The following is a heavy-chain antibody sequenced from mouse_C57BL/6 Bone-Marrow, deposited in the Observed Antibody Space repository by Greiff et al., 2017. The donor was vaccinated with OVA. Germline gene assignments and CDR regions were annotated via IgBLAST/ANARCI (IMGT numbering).Heavy chain of an antibody. V-gene: IGHV5-4*01. CDR2: ISDGGSYT. J-gene: IGHJ3*01. D-gene: IGHD1-1*01. CDR3: ARDTLFAWFAY. Sequence: EVQLQESGGGLVKPGGSLKLSCAASGFTFSSYAMSWVRQTPEKRLEWVATISDGGSYTYYPDNVKGRFTISRDNAKNNLYLQMSHLKSEDTAMYYGARDTLFAWFAYWGQGTLVTVSA. CDR1: GFTFSSYA.